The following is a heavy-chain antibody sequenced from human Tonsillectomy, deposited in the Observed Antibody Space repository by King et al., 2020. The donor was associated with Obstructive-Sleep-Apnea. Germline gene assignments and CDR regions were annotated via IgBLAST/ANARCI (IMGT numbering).Heavy chain of an antibody. CDR3: ANGGANNHFGPFDY. Sequence: VQLVESGGGLVQPGGSLRLSCAASGITFSSYAMSWVRRAPGKGLEWVSSISGSGGSTYYADSVKGRFTNSRDNSKNSLYLQTNSLRAEDTAVYYCANGGANNHFGPFDYWGQGTLVTVSS. CDR2: ISGSGGST. J-gene: IGHJ4*02. CDR1: GITFSSYA. D-gene: IGHD1-14*01. V-gene: IGHV3-23*04.